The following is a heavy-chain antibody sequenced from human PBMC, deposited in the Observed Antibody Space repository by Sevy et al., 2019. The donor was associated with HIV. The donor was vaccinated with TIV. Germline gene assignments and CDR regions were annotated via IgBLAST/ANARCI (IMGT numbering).Heavy chain of an antibody. CDR1: GFTFSSYA. CDR2: ISGSGGST. CDR3: AKGHIVVVTAI. Sequence: GGSLRLSCAASGFTFSSYAMSWVRQAPGKGLEWVSGISGSGGSTYYADSVKGRFIISRDNSKNTLYLQMNSLRAEDTAVYYCAKGHIVVVTAIGGQGTLVTVSS. D-gene: IGHD2-21*02. V-gene: IGHV3-23*01. J-gene: IGHJ4*02.